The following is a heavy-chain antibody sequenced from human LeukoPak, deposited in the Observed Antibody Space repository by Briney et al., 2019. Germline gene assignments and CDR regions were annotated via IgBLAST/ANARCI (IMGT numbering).Heavy chain of an antibody. J-gene: IGHJ3*01. V-gene: IGHV4-34*01. CDR2: INHRGII. Sequence: SEILSLTCAVYGGSFSGYYWSWIRHPPAKGLEWIGEINHRGIIDYNPSLKSRVTISVDTSKNHFSLKLSSVTGADAAVYYCARVFCSSTSCDASDAFDVWGQGTMVTVSS. D-gene: IGHD2-2*01. CDR1: GGSFSGYY. CDR3: ARVFCSSTSCDASDAFDV.